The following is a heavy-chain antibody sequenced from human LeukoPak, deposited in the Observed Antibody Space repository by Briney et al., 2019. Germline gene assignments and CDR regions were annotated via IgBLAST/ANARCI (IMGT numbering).Heavy chain of an antibody. CDR2: IYYSGST. CDR3: AGLIRPGWFDP. V-gene: IGHV4-39*01. D-gene: IGHD1-14*01. J-gene: IGHJ5*02. Sequence: SETLSLTCTVSGGSISSSTDYWGWIRQPPGKGLEWIANIYYSGSTYYNPSLKSRVTISVDTSKNQFSLKLSSVTAADTAVYYCAGLIRPGWFDPWGQGTLVTVSS. CDR1: GGSISSSTDY.